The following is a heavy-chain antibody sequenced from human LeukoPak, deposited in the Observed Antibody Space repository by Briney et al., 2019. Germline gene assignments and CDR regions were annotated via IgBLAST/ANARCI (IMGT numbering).Heavy chain of an antibody. CDR2: ISSSSYI. CDR3: ARDRPYYGMDV. V-gene: IGHV3-21*01. Sequence: PGGSLRLSCAASGFTFSSYSMNWVRQAPGKGLEWVSSISSSSYIYYADSVKGRFTISRDNAKNSLYLQMNSLRAEDTAVYYCARDRPYYGMDVWGQGTTVTVSS. CDR1: GFTFSSYS. J-gene: IGHJ6*02.